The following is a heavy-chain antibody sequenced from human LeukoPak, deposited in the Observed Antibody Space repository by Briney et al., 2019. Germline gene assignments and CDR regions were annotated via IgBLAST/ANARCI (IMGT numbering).Heavy chain of an antibody. V-gene: IGHV3-48*01. CDR1: GFTFSGYS. Sequence: GGSLRLSCAASGFTFSGYSMNWVRQAPGKGLEWVSYISSSSSTIYYADSVKGRFTISRDNAKNSLYLQMNSLRAEDTAVYYCARDIVGARGDDAFDIWGQGTMVTVSS. CDR3: ARDIVGARGDDAFDI. J-gene: IGHJ3*02. D-gene: IGHD1-26*01. CDR2: ISSSSSTI.